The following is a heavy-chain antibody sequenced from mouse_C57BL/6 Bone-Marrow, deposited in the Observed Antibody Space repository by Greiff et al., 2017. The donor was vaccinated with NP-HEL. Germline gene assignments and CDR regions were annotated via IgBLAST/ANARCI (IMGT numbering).Heavy chain of an antibody. CDR1: GFTFSDYG. J-gene: IGHJ4*01. CDR3: ARPHYYGSSSYAMDD. CDR2: ISSGSSTI. V-gene: IGHV5-17*01. Sequence: EVKLVESGGGLVKPGGSLKLSCAASGFTFSDYGMHWVRQAPEKGLEWVAYISSGSSTIYYADTVKGRFTISRDNAKNTLFLQRTSLRSEDTAMYYCARPHYYGSSSYAMDDWGQGTSVTVSS. D-gene: IGHD1-1*01.